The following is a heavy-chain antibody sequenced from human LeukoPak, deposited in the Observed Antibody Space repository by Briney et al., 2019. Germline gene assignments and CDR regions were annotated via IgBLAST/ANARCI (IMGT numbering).Heavy chain of an antibody. J-gene: IGHJ6*02. V-gene: IGHV3-30*18. Sequence: GGSLRLSCAASGFTFSVYGMYWVRQPPGKGLEWAALISYDGTDKYHVDSVKGRFTISRDNSNNTLYLQMNSLRPDDTAVYYCAKAGYSSGRTRYYGMDVWGQGTTVAVSS. D-gene: IGHD3-22*01. CDR2: ISYDGTDK. CDR1: GFTFSVYG. CDR3: AKAGYSSGRTRYYGMDV.